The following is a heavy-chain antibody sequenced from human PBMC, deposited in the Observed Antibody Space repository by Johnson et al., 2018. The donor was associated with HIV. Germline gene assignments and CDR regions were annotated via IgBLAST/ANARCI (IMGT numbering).Heavy chain of an antibody. CDR1: GFTFSSYG. Sequence: QVQLVESGGGVVQPGRSLRLSCAASGFTFSSYGMHWVRQAPGKGLEWVAVIWYDGSNKYYTDSVKGRFTISRDNSKNTLYLQMNSLKTEDTAVYYCTAEAGIELWLIDAFDSWGQGTMVIVSS. V-gene: IGHV3-33*01. CDR3: TAEAGIELWLIDAFDS. CDR2: IWYDGSNK. J-gene: IGHJ3*02. D-gene: IGHD5-18*01.